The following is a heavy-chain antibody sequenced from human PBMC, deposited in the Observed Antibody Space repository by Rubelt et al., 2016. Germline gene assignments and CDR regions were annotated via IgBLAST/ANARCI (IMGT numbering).Heavy chain of an antibody. CDR3: ARDGLTGGFDY. CDR2: IYYSGST. Sequence: QVQLQESGPGLVKPSETLSLTCTVSGGSISSYYWSWIRQPPGKGLEWIGYIYYSGSTNYNPSLKSRVTIAVDTSKNQVSLKLSSVTAADTAVYYCARDGLTGGFDYWGQGTLVTVSS. CDR1: GGSISSYY. D-gene: IGHD7-27*01. J-gene: IGHJ4*02. V-gene: IGHV4-59*01.